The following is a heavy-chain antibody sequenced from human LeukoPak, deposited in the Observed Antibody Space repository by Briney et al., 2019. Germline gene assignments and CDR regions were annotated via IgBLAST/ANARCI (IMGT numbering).Heavy chain of an antibody. CDR3: ARGPIFGVRKNGMDV. D-gene: IGHD3-3*01. V-gene: IGHV1-2*02. CDR2: INPNSGGT. Sequence: ASVKVSCKASGYTFTGYYMHWVRQAPGQGLEWMGWINPNSGGTNYAQKFQGRVTMTRDTSISTAYMELSRLRSDDTAVYYCARGPIFGVRKNGMDVWGQGTTVTVSS. J-gene: IGHJ6*02. CDR1: GYTFTGYY.